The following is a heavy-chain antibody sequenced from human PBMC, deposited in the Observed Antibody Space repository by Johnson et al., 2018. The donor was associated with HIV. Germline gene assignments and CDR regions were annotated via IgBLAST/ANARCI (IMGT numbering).Heavy chain of an antibody. CDR3: ARDATPWGGDYVGYAFDL. J-gene: IGHJ3*01. D-gene: IGHD4-17*01. CDR1: GFAFSGHN. V-gene: IGHV3-11*04. Sequence: QVQLVESGGGLVKPGGSLRLSCASSGFAFSGHNMGWIRQAPGKGLEFVSYISSSGSSTYYIDSVKGRFTISRDNAKNSLYLQMNNLRVEDTAVYYCARDATPWGGDYVGYAFDLWGQGTVVTVSP. CDR2: ISSSGSST.